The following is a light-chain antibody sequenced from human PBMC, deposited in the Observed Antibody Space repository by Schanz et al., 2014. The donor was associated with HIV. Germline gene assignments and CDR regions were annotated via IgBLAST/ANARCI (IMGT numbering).Light chain of an antibody. Sequence: EIVLTQSPDTLSLSPGERATLSCRASQSVSSSLAWYQQKPGQPPRLLIYGASTRATGIAARFSGSGSGTEFTLTISRLEPEDFAVYYCQQYGVSPFTFGPGTTVDIK. V-gene: IGKV3-20*01. CDR2: GAS. CDR3: QQYGVSPFT. CDR1: QSVSSS. J-gene: IGKJ3*01.